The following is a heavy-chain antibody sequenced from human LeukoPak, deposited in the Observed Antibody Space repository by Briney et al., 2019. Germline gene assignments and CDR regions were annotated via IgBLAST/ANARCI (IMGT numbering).Heavy chain of an antibody. J-gene: IGHJ6*03. CDR1: GGSFSGYY. CDR3: ARLPNDYDYVWGSYRYTSYYMDV. CDR2: INHSGST. D-gene: IGHD3-16*02. Sequence: SETLSLTCAVYGGSFSGYYWSWIRQPPGKGLEWIGEINHSGSTNYNPSLKSRVTISVDTSKNQFSLKLSSVTAADTAVYYCARLPNDYDYVWGSYRYTSYYMDVWGKGTTVTVSS. V-gene: IGHV4-34*01.